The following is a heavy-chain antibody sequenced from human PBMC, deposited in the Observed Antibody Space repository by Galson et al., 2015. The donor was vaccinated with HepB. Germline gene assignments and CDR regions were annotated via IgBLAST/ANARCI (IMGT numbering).Heavy chain of an antibody. D-gene: IGHD5-12*01. V-gene: IGHV1-18*01. CDR1: GYTFTSYG. CDR3: AKDGYSGHNWFDP. J-gene: IGHJ5*02. CDR2: ISAYNGNT. Sequence: SVKVSCKASGYTFTSYGISWVRQAPGQGLEWMGWISAYNGNTDYAQKLQGRVTMTTDTSTSTAYMELRSLRSDDTAVYYCAKDGYSGHNWFDPWGQGTLVTVSS.